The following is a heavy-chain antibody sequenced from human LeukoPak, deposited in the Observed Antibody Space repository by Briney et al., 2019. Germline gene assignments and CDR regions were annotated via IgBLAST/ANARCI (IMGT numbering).Heavy chain of an antibody. CDR3: ANTHLAAPPFDY. J-gene: IGHJ4*02. Sequence: TSETLSLTCTVSNDSISSYYWSWIRQPPGKGLEWIGYIYYSGSTNYNPSLKSRVTISVDTSKNQFSLRLSSVTAADTAVYYCANTHLAAPPFDYWGQGTLVTVSS. V-gene: IGHV4-59*08. D-gene: IGHD6-6*01. CDR1: NDSISSYY. CDR2: IYYSGST.